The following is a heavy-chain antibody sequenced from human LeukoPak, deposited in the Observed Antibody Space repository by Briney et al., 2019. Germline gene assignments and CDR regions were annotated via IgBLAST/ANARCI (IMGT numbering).Heavy chain of an antibody. J-gene: IGHJ4*02. D-gene: IGHD6-13*01. V-gene: IGHV4-34*01. CDR3: ARVCPRIAAAELGY. CDR2: INHSGST. CDR1: GGSFSGYY. Sequence: ASETLSLTCAVYGGSFSGYYWSWIRQPPGKGLEWIGEINHSGSTNYNPSLKSRVTISVDTSKNQFSLKLSSVTAADTAVYYCARVCPRIAAAELGYWGQGTLVTVSS.